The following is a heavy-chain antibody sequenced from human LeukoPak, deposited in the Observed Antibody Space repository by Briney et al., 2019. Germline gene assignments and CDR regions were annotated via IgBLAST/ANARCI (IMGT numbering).Heavy chain of an antibody. V-gene: IGHV4-59*01. CDR3: ATNGGDRRDGYRSYYYYYMDV. Sequence: SETLSLTCTVSGGSISSYYWSWIRQPPGKGLEWIGYIYYSGSTNYNPSLKSRVTISVDTSKNQFSLKLSSVTAEDTAVYYCATNGGDRRDGYRSYYYYYMDVWGKGTTVTVSS. J-gene: IGHJ6*03. CDR1: GGSISSYY. CDR2: IYYSGST. D-gene: IGHD5-24*01.